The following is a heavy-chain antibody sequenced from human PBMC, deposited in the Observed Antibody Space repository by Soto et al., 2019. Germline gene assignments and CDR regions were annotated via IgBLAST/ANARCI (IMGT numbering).Heavy chain of an antibody. Sequence: SETLSLTCTVSGASISSFYWGWLRQPPGKGLEWIGYVYDTVSTKYNPSLKSRVTISVDTSKNQFSLKLNSVTAADTAVYYCARYSWIQTSNWFDPWGQGTLVTVSS. D-gene: IGHD5-18*01. V-gene: IGHV4-59*12. CDR1: GASISSFY. J-gene: IGHJ5*02. CDR2: VYDTVST. CDR3: ARYSWIQTSNWFDP.